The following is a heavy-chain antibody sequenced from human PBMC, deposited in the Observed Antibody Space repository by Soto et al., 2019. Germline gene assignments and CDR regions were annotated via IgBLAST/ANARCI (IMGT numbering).Heavy chain of an antibody. V-gene: IGHV4-34*01. Sequence: SETLSLTCAVYGGSLSGYYWTLIRQPPGKGLEWIGEVNPGGITNYSPSVKSRLKISLDKSKKEVSLEMTSVTAADTAVYYCGRVVIKMAVQSIESWGPGTLVTVSP. D-gene: IGHD6-6*01. J-gene: IGHJ4*02. CDR1: GGSLSGYY. CDR2: VNPGGIT. CDR3: GRVVIKMAVQSIES.